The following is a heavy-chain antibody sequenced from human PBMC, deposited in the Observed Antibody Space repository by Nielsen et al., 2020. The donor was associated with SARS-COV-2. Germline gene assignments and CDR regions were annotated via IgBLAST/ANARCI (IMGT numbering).Heavy chain of an antibody. V-gene: IGHV3-23*01. CDR2: ISPSGGKT. CDR1: GFTFSSYA. J-gene: IGHJ6*02. D-gene: IGHD3-10*01. CDR3: AKNMAEEGYYYYGMDV. Sequence: GESLKISCAASGFTFSSYAMKWVRQAPGKGLEWVSGISPSGGKTYYADSVKGRCTISRDNSKNTLFLQINSLRAEDTAVYYCAKNMAEEGYYYYGMDVWGQGTTVTVSS.